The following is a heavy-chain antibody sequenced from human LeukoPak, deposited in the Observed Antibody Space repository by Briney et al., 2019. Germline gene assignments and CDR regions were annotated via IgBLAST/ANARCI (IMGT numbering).Heavy chain of an antibody. CDR1: GFTFSSYA. V-gene: IGHV3-23*01. D-gene: IGHD2-15*01. Sequence: PGGSLRLSCAASGFTFSSYAMSWVRQAPGKGLEWVSAISGSGGSTYYADSVKGRFTISRDNSKNTLYLQMNSLRAEDTALYFCARDRRYCSGGSCYFDYFFDYWGQGTLVTVSS. J-gene: IGHJ4*02. CDR2: ISGSGGST. CDR3: ARDRRYCSGGSCYFDYFFDY.